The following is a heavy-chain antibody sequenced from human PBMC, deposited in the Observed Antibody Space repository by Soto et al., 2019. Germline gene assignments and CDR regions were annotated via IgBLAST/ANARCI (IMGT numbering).Heavy chain of an antibody. CDR1: GFTVSSNY. V-gene: IGHV3-66*01. J-gene: IGHJ4*02. Sequence: EMQLVESGGGLVQPGESLRLSCAASGFTVSSNYMSWVCQAPGKGLEWVSVIYAGGNTHYADSVEGRFTISRDNSNNMLYLQMNSLRAEDTAVYYCVREKVTMIVGFYYFDYWGQGTRVTVSS. CDR3: VREKVTMIVGFYYFDY. D-gene: IGHD3-22*01. CDR2: IYAGGNT.